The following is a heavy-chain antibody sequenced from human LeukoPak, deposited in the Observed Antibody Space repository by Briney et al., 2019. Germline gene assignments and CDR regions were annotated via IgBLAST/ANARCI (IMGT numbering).Heavy chain of an antibody. J-gene: IGHJ6*03. D-gene: IGHD5-18*01. CDR2: IYHSGST. V-gene: IGHV4-39*07. Sequence: SETLSLTCTVSGGSISSSSYYWGWIRQPPGKGLEWIGSIYHSGSTYYNPSLKSRVTISVDTSKNQFSLKLSSVTAADTAVYYCASAGYSYGYPNYYYYYMDVWGKGTTVTVSS. CDR1: GGSISSSSYY. CDR3: ASAGYSYGYPNYYYYYMDV.